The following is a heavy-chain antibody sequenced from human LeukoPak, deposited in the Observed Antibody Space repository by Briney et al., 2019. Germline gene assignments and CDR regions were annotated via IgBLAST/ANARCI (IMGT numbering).Heavy chain of an antibody. CDR3: ARLGAAAGHFYYYGLDV. CDR1: GGSISSYY. V-gene: IGHV4-59*08. J-gene: IGHJ6*02. CDR2: IYYSGST. D-gene: IGHD6-13*01. Sequence: PSETLSLTCTVSGGSISSYYWSWVRQPPGKGLEWMGYIYYSGSTNYNPSLKSRATISVDTSKNQFSLKLTSVTAADTAVYYCARLGAAAGHFYYYGLDVWGQGTTVTVSS.